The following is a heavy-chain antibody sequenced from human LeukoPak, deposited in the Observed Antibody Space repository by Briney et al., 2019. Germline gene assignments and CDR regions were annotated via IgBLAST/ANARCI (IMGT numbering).Heavy chain of an antibody. Sequence: PGGSLRLSCAASGFTFENYAMHWVRQAPGKGLEWVAGINWDRNHIGYADSVKGRFTISRDNAKNSLYLQMEDLRPEDTAFCYCVKDLVKIMSWHALDVWGRGTKVTVSS. J-gene: IGHJ3*01. V-gene: IGHV3-9*01. D-gene: IGHD2-21*01. CDR2: INWDRNHI. CDR3: VKDLVKIMSWHALDV. CDR1: GFTFENYA.